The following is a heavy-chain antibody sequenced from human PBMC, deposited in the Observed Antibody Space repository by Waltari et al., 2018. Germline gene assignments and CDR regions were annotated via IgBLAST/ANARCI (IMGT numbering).Heavy chain of an antibody. CDR2: INTNTGNP. CDR1: GYTFIRYV. J-gene: IGHJ6*02. Sequence: QVQLVQAGSELKKPGASVRVSCKASGYTFIRYVKNWMRQAPGQGLEWMGGINTNTGNPTYAQGFTGRFVFSLDTSVSTAYLQISSLKAEDTAVYYCASPSDTAMGLGGMDVWGQGTTVTVSS. CDR3: ASPSDTAMGLGGMDV. V-gene: IGHV7-4-1*02. D-gene: IGHD5-18*01.